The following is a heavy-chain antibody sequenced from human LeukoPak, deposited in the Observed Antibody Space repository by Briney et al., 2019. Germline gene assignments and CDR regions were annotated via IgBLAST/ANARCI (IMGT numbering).Heavy chain of an antibody. Sequence: SETLSLTCIVSGGSISSSSFYWGWIRQPPGKGLEWIGSIYYTGSTYYNPSLKSRVTISVDTSKNQFSLKLSSVTAADTAVYYCARRDSNSWSYKVDSWGQGALVTVSS. J-gene: IGHJ5*01. CDR2: IYYTGST. CDR3: ARRDSNSWSYKVDS. D-gene: IGHD6-13*01. CDR1: GGSISSSSFY. V-gene: IGHV4-39*01.